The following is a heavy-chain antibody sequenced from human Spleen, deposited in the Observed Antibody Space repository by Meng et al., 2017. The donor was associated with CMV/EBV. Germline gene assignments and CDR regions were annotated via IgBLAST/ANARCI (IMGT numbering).Heavy chain of an antibody. J-gene: IGHJ6*02. Sequence: SVKVSCKASGGTFSSNAISWVRQAPGQGLEWMGGIISVLNIANYAPKFQGRVTITAAKSMNTVYMELSSLTSEDTAVYYCARDGVSSGSDYETYRYYGMDVWGQGTTVTVSS. CDR1: GGTFSSNA. V-gene: IGHV1-69*10. CDR3: ARDGVSSGSDYETYRYYGMDV. D-gene: IGHD1-26*01. CDR2: IISVLNIA.